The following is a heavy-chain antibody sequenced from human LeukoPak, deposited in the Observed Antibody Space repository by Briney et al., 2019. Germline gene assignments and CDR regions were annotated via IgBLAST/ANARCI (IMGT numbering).Heavy chain of an antibody. CDR3: ARGGGLDV. CDR1: GDSISGGYY. CDR2: INHNGNVN. V-gene: IGHV3-7*03. J-gene: IGHJ6*02. D-gene: IGHD3-16*01. Sequence: PSETLSLTCSVSGDSISGGYYWGWIRQAPGKGLEWVASINHNGNVNYYVDSVKGRFTISRDNAKNSLYLQMSNLRAEDTAVYFCARGGGLDVWGQGATVTVSS.